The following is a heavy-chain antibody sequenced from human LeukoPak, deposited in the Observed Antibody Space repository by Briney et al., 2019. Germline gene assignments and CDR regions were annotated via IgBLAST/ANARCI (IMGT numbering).Heavy chain of an antibody. CDR3: ARDRRGHYYGSGSYLDY. Sequence: PGGSLRLSCAASGFTFSSYSMNWVRQAPGKGLEWVSSISSSSSYIYYADSVKGRFTISRDNAKNSLYLQMNSLRAEDTAVYYCARDRRGHYYGSGSYLDYWGQGTLVTVSS. V-gene: IGHV3-21*01. CDR1: GFTFSSYS. CDR2: ISSSSSYI. D-gene: IGHD3-10*01. J-gene: IGHJ4*02.